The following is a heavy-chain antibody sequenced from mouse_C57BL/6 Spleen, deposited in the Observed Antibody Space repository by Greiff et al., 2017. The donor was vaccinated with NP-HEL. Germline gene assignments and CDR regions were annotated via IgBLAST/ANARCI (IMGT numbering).Heavy chain of an antibody. Sequence: DVMLVESGGGLVKPGGSLKLSCAASGFTFSSYAMSWVRQTPEKRLEWVATISDGGSYTYYPDNVKGRFTISRDNAKNNLYLQMSHLKSEDTAMYYCARDRGAWDFNWYFDVWGTGTTVTVSS. J-gene: IGHJ1*03. D-gene: IGHD4-1*01. V-gene: IGHV5-4*01. CDR3: ARDRGAWDFNWYFDV. CDR1: GFTFSSYA. CDR2: ISDGGSYT.